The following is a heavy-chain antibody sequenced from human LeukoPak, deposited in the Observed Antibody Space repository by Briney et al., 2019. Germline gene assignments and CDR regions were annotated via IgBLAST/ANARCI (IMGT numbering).Heavy chain of an antibody. CDR3: SKKTSEYGDASSPDD. Sequence: PSETLSLTCTVSGGSVSSGSYYWSWIRQPPGTGLEWIGYIYYSGSTNYNPSLKSRVTISVDTSKNQFSLKLSSVTAADTAVYYCSKKTSEYGDASSPDDWGQGTLVTVSS. CDR2: IYYSGST. J-gene: IGHJ4*02. CDR1: GGSVSSGSYY. D-gene: IGHD4-17*01. V-gene: IGHV4-61*01.